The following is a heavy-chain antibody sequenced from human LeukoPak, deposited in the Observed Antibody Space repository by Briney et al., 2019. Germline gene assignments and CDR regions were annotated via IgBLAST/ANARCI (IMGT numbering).Heavy chain of an antibody. J-gene: IGHJ5*02. D-gene: IGHD2-2*01. V-gene: IGHV1-8*03. CDR3: ARTLGCSSTSCKGWFDP. CDR1: GYTFTSYD. Sequence: ASVKVSCKASGYTFTSYDINWVRQPTGQGLEWMGWMNPNSGNTGYAQKFQGRVTITRNTSISTAYMELSSLRSEDTAVYYCARTLGCSSTSCKGWFDPWGQGTLVTVSS. CDR2: MNPNSGNT.